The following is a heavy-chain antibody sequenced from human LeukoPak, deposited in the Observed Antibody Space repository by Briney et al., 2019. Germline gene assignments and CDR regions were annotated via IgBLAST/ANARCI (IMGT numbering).Heavy chain of an antibody. V-gene: IGHV1-2*02. D-gene: IGHD2-2*01. CDR1: GYTFTGYY. CDR3: ARYFSGTSFHFDY. J-gene: IGHJ4*02. Sequence: PSVKVSCKASGYTFTGYYLHWVRQAPGQGLEWMGWIEPNSGGTNYAQKFQGRVTMTRDTSISTAYMELSRLTSDDTAVYYCARYFSGTSFHFDYWGQGTLVTVSS. CDR2: IEPNSGGT.